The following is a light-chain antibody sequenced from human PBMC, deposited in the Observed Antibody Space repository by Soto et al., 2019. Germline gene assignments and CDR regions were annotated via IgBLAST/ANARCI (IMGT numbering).Light chain of an antibody. CDR2: DNN. J-gene: IGLJ2*01. V-gene: IGLV1-51*01. CDR3: GTWDSSLSAVL. CDR1: SSNIGINY. Sequence: QSVLTQPPPVSAASGQKVTISCSGSSSNIGINYVSWYQQLPRTAPRLLIYDNNKRPSGIPDRFSGSRSGTSATLVITGLQTGDEADYYCGTWDSSLSAVLFGGGTKLTVL.